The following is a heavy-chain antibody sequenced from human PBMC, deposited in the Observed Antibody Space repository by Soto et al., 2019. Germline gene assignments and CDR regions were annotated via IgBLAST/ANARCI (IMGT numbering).Heavy chain of an antibody. D-gene: IGHD2-15*01. V-gene: IGHV3-11*01. CDR3: ARETPLVAITPEFDY. Sequence: PGGSLRLSCAASGFTFSDYYMSWIRQAPGKGLEWVSSITRSGSTIYYADSVKGRFTISRDNAKNSLFLQMNSLRAEDTAVYYCARETPLVAITPEFDYWGQGTLVTVSS. CDR2: ITRSGSTI. CDR1: GFTFSDYY. J-gene: IGHJ4*02.